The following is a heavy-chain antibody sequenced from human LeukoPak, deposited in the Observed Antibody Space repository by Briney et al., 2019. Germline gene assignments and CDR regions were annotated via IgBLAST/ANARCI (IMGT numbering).Heavy chain of an antibody. J-gene: IGHJ6*02. CDR1: GGYNNSY. D-gene: IGHD3-16*01. Sequence: SDTLPLMYTVSGGYNNSYWSLIRQPPRKGLELIGYFFYRWNTNQQPPLQKRITISIDTSQNQFSLKLSSVTAADTAVYYFSRDFRGNCGSRCLGVWVRGTRITVS. CDR3: SRDFRGNCGSRCLGV. V-gene: IGHV4-59*01. CDR2: FFYRWNT.